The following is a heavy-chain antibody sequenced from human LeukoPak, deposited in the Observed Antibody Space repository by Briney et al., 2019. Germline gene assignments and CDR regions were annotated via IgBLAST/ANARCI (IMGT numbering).Heavy chain of an antibody. D-gene: IGHD6-13*01. V-gene: IGHV3-53*01. CDR2: IYSGGST. J-gene: IGHJ4*02. Sequence: GGSLRLSCAASGFTVSSNHMSWVRQAPGKGLEWVSVIYSGGSTYYADSVKGRFTISRDKSKNTLYLQMNNLRAEDTAVYYCARQLGQPYYYFDHWGQGTRVTVSS. CDR3: ARQLGQPYYYFDH. CDR1: GFTVSSNH.